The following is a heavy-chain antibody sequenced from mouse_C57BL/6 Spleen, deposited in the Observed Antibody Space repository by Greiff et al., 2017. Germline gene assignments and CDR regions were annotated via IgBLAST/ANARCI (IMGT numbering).Heavy chain of an antibody. D-gene: IGHD3-1*01. V-gene: IGHV1-69*01. CDR2: IDPSDSYT. J-gene: IGHJ3*01. Sequence: VQLQQPGAELVMPGASVKLSCKASGYTFTIYWMHWVKQRPGQGLEWIGEIDPSDSYTNYNQKFKGKSTLTVDKSYSTAYMQLSSLTSEDSAVYYCARWGGSAWFAYWGQGTLVTVSA. CDR1: GYTFTIYW. CDR3: ARWGGSAWFAY.